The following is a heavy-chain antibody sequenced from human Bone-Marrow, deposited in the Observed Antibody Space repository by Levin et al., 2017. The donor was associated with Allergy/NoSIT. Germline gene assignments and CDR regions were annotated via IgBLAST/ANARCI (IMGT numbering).Heavy chain of an antibody. V-gene: IGHV3-15*01. J-gene: IGHJ6*03. CDR3: SKGHSHDVWISYGTYSYYYYMDV. Sequence: GGSLRLSCAASGFSFSNAWMSWVRQAPGKGLEWVGRIKSKTDGGTTDYAAPVNGRFTISRDDSESTLYLQMNSLKTDDTAVYYCSKGHSHDVWISYGTYSYYYYMDVWGKGTTVTVSS. CDR2: IKSKTDGGTT. CDR1: GFSFSNAW. D-gene: IGHD3-3*01.